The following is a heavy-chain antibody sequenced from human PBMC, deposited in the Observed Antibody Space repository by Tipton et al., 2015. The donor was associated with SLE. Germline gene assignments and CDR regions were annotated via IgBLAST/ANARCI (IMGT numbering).Heavy chain of an antibody. J-gene: IGHJ4*02. V-gene: IGHV3-23*01. CDR3: ANCPYSSGWYWFDY. CDR2: ISGTGSHT. D-gene: IGHD6-19*01. Sequence: SLRLSCEASGLTFSNYAMTWVRQAPGKGLEWVSGISGTGSHTYYADSVKGRFTISRDNSKNTVYLQMNSLGAEDTAVYHCANCPYSSGWYWFDYWGQGTLVTVSS. CDR1: GLTFSNYA.